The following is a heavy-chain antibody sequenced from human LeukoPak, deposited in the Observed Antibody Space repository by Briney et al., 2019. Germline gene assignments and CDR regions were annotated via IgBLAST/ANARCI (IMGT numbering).Heavy chain of an antibody. CDR3: ARGLVRLLDDAEYFQH. J-gene: IGHJ1*01. CDR1: GYTFTGYY. D-gene: IGHD3-10*01. V-gene: IGHV1-2*04. Sequence: GASVKVSCKASGYTFTGYYMHWVRQAPGQGLEWMGWINPNSGGTNYAQKFQGWVTMTRDTSISTAYMELSRLRSDDTAVYYCARGLVRLLDDAEYFQHWGPGTLVTVSS. CDR2: INPNSGGT.